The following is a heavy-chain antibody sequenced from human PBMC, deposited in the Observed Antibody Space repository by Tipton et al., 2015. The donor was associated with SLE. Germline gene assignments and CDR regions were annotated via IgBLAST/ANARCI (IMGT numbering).Heavy chain of an antibody. CDR2: ISAYNGNT. CDR1: GYTFTSYG. Sequence: QSGAEVKKPGASVKVSCEASGYTFTSYGISWVRQAPGQGLEWMGWISAYNGNTNYAQKLQGRVTMTTDTSTSTAYMELRSLRSDDTAVYYCARDPPGMIVPAAIADAFDIWGQGTMVTVSS. J-gene: IGHJ3*02. CDR3: ARDPPGMIVPAAIADAFDI. D-gene: IGHD2-2*01. V-gene: IGHV1-18*01.